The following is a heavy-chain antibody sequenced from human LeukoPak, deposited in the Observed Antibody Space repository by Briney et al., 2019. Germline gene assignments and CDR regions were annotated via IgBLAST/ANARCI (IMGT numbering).Heavy chain of an antibody. CDR1: GGSISSSSYY. Sequence: SETLSLTCTVSGGSISSSSYYWVWIRQPPGKGLEWIGSIYYSGSTYYNPSLKSRFTISVDTSKNQFSLKLSSVTAADRAVYYCARLVSGSYRYCFDYWGEGTLVTVSS. CDR2: IYYSGST. CDR3: ARLVSGSYRYCFDY. V-gene: IGHV4-39*01. D-gene: IGHD1-26*01. J-gene: IGHJ4*02.